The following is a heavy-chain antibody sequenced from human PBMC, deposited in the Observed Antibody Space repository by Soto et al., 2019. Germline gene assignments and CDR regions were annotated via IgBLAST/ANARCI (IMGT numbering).Heavy chain of an antibody. CDR3: ARESGGAAATLDYYYFYMDV. Sequence: VQLVQSGAEVRKPGASVKVSCKSSGDSFNDYYIHWVRQAPGQGLEWMGWINPNGGVTKYAQKFQGWVTITRDTSIRTVYMELSRLTSDDTAIYYCARESGGAAATLDYYYFYMDVWGKGTTVTVSS. CDR1: GDSFNDYY. D-gene: IGHD1-26*01. J-gene: IGHJ6*03. CDR2: INPNGGVT. V-gene: IGHV1-2*04.